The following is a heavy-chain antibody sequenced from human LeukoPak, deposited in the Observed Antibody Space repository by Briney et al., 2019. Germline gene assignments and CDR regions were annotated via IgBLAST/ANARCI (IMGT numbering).Heavy chain of an antibody. J-gene: IGHJ6*03. CDR3: ARVAAAYYYMDV. D-gene: IGHD6-13*01. V-gene: IGHV4-39*07. CDR2: IYHSGST. Sequence: PSETLSLTCTVSGGSISSSSYYWGWIRQPPGKGLEWIGSIYHSGSTYYNPSLKSRVTISVDTSKNQFSLKLSSVTAADTAVYYCARVAAAYYYMDVWGKGTTVTVSS. CDR1: GGSISSSSYY.